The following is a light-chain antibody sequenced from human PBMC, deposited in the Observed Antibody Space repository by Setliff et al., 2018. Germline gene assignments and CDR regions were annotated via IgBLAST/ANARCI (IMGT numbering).Light chain of an antibody. V-gene: IGLV1-40*01. Sequence: QSALTQPPSVSGAPGQTVSISCTGTPSGFSVHWYQQLPGAAPKLIIWTNNIRSSGVPDRISGSKSGTSASLVITGLQPEDEADYYCQSYAGGLGGYVFGGGTKATVL. CDR3: QSYAGGLGGYV. CDR2: TNN. J-gene: IGLJ1*01. CDR1: PSGFS.